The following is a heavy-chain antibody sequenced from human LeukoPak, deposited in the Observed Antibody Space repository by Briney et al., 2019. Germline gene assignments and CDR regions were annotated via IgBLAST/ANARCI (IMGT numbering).Heavy chain of an antibody. CDR2: IYSGGST. J-gene: IGHJ6*02. V-gene: IGHV3-66*01. CDR1: GFTVSSNY. CDR3: ARGSARLYYYYGMDV. Sequence: GGSLRLSCAASGFTVSSNYMSWVRQAPGKGLEWVSVIYSGGSTYYADSVKGRFTISRDNSKSTLYLQMNSLRAEDTAVYYCARGSARLYYYYGMDVWGQGTTVTVSS. D-gene: IGHD5-18*01.